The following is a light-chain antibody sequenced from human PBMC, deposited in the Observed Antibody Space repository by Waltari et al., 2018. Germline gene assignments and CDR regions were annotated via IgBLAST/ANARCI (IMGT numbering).Light chain of an antibody. CDR2: WAS. J-gene: IGKJ1*01. V-gene: IGKV4-1*01. CDR1: QSLLYNSNDKNY. CDR3: QQYYSRRT. Sequence: DIVMTQSPDSLAVSLGERATINCKSRQSLLYNSNDKNYLAWYQQKPGQPPKLLIYWASTRHSGVPDRFSGSGSATDFTLTSSSLQAEEVAVYYCQQYYSRRTFGQGTKVEIK.